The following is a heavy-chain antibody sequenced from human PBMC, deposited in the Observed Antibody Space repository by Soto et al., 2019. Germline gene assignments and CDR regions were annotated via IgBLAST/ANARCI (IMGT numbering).Heavy chain of an antibody. J-gene: IGHJ4*02. CDR1: GFTFSSYA. CDR2: LSGSGGST. Sequence: EVQLLESGGGLVQPGGSLRLSCAASGFTFSSYAMSWVRQAPGKGLEWVSALSGSGGSTYYADSVKGRFTISRDHSKNTRDLQMNSLRAQDTAVYYCAKAIFYDFWSCYYEYWGQGTLVTVSS. CDR3: AKAIFYDFWSCYYEY. V-gene: IGHV3-23*01. D-gene: IGHD3-3*01.